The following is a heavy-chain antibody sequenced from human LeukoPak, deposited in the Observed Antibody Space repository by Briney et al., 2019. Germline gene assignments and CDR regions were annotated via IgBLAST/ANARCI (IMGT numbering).Heavy chain of an antibody. V-gene: IGHV3-74*01. D-gene: IGHD2-15*01. Sequence: GGSLRLSCAASGFTFTSYAMSWVRQAPGKGLEWVSRINSDGSSTSYADSVKGRFTISRDNAKNTLYLQMNSLRAEDTAVYYCARDRRDTYCSGGSCYFRYYYYMDVWGKGTTVTVSS. J-gene: IGHJ6*03. CDR1: GFTFTSYA. CDR3: ARDRRDTYCSGGSCYFRYYYYMDV. CDR2: INSDGSST.